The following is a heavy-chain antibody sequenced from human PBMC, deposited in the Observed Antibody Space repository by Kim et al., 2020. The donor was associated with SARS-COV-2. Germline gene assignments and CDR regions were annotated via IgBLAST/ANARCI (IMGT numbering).Heavy chain of an antibody. CDR3: ARDDYIFYFDY. J-gene: IGHJ4*02. Sequence: IYYADSVTGRFTISRDNAKNSLYLQMNSLRAEDTAVYYCARDDYIFYFDYWGQGTLVTVSS. CDR2: I. D-gene: IGHD4-4*01. V-gene: IGHV3-21*01.